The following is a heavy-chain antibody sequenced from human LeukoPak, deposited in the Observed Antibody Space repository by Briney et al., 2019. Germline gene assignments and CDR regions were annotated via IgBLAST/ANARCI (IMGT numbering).Heavy chain of an antibody. CDR1: GFTFSSYW. Sequence: PGGSLRLSCAASGFTFSSYWMSWVRQAPGKGLVWVSRMNGDGTSMSYADSVKGRFTISRDNAKNTLYLQMNSLRAEDTAVYYCAREDTNPVDAGWWFVPWGQGTLVTVSS. J-gene: IGHJ5*02. V-gene: IGHV3-74*01. CDR2: MNGDGTSM. D-gene: IGHD5-12*01. CDR3: AREDTNPVDAGWWFVP.